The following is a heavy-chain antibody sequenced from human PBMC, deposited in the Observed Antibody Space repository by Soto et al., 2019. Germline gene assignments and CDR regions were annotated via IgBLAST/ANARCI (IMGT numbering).Heavy chain of an antibody. Sequence: VGSLRLSCTSSVFNFSFHAMSCVRHSPGKWLQWVSSIGVSPEHTYYLDSVKGRFTISRDSAKNTLYLDMTSLRGEDTALYYCARLPGHPDPRPDYWGRGTRVIVSS. CDR3: ARLPGHPDPRPDY. CDR2: IGVSPEHT. D-gene: IGHD2-15*01. J-gene: IGHJ4*02. CDR1: VFNFSFHA. V-gene: IGHV3-23*01.